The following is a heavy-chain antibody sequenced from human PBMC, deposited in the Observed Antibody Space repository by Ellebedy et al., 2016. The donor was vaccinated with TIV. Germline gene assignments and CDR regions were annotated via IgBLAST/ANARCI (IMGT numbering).Heavy chain of an antibody. CDR1: GFTFSRCW. J-gene: IGHJ4*01. D-gene: IGHD2-2*01. Sequence: GESLKIPCAAPGFTFSRCWMRWVRQAPGKGREWVANINEDGSEKNYVDSVKGRFTISRDNAKNSLYLQMNSLRAEDTAVYYCAPEPEYIEVETAAWGHGTLVTVSS. CDR3: APEPEYIEVETAA. CDR2: INEDGSEK. V-gene: IGHV3-7*01.